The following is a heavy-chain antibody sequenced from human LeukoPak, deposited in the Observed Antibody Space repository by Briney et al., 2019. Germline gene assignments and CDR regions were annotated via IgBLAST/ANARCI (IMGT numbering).Heavy chain of an antibody. D-gene: IGHD2-15*01. J-gene: IGHJ3*01. Sequence: GRSLRLSCKASGFSFSEHYMNWIRQAPGRGLEWVSFISGSGDSIHYTDSVKGRFTVSRDNGKDALYLQMNSLRAEDTAVYYCARDLGHCSGGTCFAYGFDLWGQGTVVSVSP. V-gene: IGHV3-11*01. CDR1: GFSFSEHY. CDR2: ISGSGDSI. CDR3: ARDLGHCSGGTCFAYGFDL.